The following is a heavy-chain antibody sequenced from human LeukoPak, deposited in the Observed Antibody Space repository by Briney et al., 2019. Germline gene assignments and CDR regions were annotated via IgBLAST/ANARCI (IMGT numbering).Heavy chain of an antibody. CDR2: IYYSGST. D-gene: IGHD2-8*01. CDR1: GGSISSSSYY. CDR3: ARLTYGGYGDDY. Sequence: PSETLSLTFTVSGGSISSSSYYWGWIRQPPGKGLEWIGSIYYSGSTYYNPSLKSRVTISVDTSKNQFSLKLSSVTAADTAVYYCARLTYGGYGDDYWGQGTLVTVSS. J-gene: IGHJ4*02. V-gene: IGHV4-39*01.